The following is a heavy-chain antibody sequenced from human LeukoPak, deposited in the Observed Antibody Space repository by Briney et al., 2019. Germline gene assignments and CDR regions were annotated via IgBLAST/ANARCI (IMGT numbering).Heavy chain of an antibody. CDR1: GFTFSSYS. D-gene: IGHD1-26*01. Sequence: PGGSLRLSCAASGFTFSSYSMNWVRQAPGKGLEWVSSISSSSSYIYYADSVKGRFTISRDNAKNSLYLQMNSLRAEDTAVYYCARVNGHSGSYGYWGQGTLVTVSS. CDR2: ISSSSSYI. CDR3: ARVNGHSGSYGY. V-gene: IGHV3-21*01. J-gene: IGHJ4*02.